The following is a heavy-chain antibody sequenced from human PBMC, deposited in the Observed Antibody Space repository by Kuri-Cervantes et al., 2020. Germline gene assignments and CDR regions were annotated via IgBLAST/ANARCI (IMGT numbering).Heavy chain of an antibody. D-gene: IGHD3-9*01. J-gene: IGHJ4*02. Sequence: GESLKISCAASGFSFSSYGMSWVRQAPGKGLEWVSYISSSGSTIYYADSVKGRFTISRDNAKNSLYLQMNSLRAEDTAVYYCARAGYYDILTGYSANDYWGQGTLVTVSS. CDR1: GFSFSSYG. V-gene: IGHV3-48*04. CDR3: ARAGYYDILTGYSANDY. CDR2: ISSSGSTI.